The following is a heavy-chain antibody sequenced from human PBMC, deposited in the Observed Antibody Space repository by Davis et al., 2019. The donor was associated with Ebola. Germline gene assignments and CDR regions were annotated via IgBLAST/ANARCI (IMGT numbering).Heavy chain of an antibody. CDR1: GFAFSTYW. CDR2: IKEDGSDK. J-gene: IGHJ4*02. D-gene: IGHD1-1*01. V-gene: IGHV3-7*01. Sequence: GESLKISCAASGFAFSTYWMSWVRQAPGKGLEWVANIKEDGSDKKCVDSVKGRFTISRDNAKNSLYLQMNSLRAEDTALYYCVRRAWTLDYWGQGTLVTVSS. CDR3: VRRAWTLDY.